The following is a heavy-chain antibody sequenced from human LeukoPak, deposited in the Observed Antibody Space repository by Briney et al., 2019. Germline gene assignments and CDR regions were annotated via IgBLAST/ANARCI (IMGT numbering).Heavy chain of an antibody. J-gene: IGHJ3*02. CDR1: GGSISSYY. Sequence: PSETLSLTCTVSGGSISSYYWSWIRQPPGKGLEWIGYIYYSGSTNYNPSLKSRVTISVDTSKNQFSLKLSSVTAADTAVYYCARVANYDSSGPPRADAFDIWGQGTMVTVSS. D-gene: IGHD3-22*01. CDR3: ARVANYDSSGPPRADAFDI. V-gene: IGHV4-59*01. CDR2: IYYSGST.